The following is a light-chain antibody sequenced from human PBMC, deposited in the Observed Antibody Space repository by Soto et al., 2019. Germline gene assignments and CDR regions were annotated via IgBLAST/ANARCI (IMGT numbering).Light chain of an antibody. J-gene: IGLJ1*01. Sequence: QSALTQPASVSGSPGQSITISCTGTSSDVGGYHYVSWYQQHPAKAPKLMIYEVSNRPSGVSNRFSGSKSGNTASLTISGLQAEDEADYYCSSYTSSSTLVFGTGTKLTVL. V-gene: IGLV2-14*01. CDR2: EVS. CDR1: SSDVGGYHY. CDR3: SSYTSSSTLV.